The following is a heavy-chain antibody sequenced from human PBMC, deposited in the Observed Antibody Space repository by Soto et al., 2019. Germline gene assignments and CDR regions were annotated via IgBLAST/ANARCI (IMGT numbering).Heavy chain of an antibody. CDR2: IYYSGST. D-gene: IGHD6-19*01. J-gene: IGHJ3*02. CDR1: GGSISSGDYY. Sequence: PSETLSLTCTVSGGSISSGDYYWSWIRQPPGKGLEWIGYIYYSGSTNYNPSLKSRVTISVDTSKNQFSLKLSSVTAADTAVYYCARGRSGWNHAFDIWGQGTMVTVSS. CDR3: ARGRSGWNHAFDI. V-gene: IGHV4-61*08.